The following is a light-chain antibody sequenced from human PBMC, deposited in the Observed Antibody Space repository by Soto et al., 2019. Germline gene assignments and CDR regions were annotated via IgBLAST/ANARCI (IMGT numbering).Light chain of an antibody. J-gene: IGKJ1*01. CDR2: GTS. V-gene: IGKV3-20*01. Sequence: EIVLTQSPGTLSLSPGERATLSCRASHSVSSSYLAWYQQKPGQAPRLLISGTSSRATGIPDRFSGSGSGTDFTLTLSRLEPEDFAVYYCQQYGSSPAVTFGQGTKVEIK. CDR1: HSVSSSY. CDR3: QQYGSSPAVT.